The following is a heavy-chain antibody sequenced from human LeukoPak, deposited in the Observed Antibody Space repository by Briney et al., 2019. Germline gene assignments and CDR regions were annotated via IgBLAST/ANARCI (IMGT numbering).Heavy chain of an antibody. CDR3: ARGPIPDY. CDR1: GFTFSSYS. J-gene: IGHJ4*02. V-gene: IGHV3-21*01. D-gene: IGHD2-2*02. CDR2: ISGTSTSI. Sequence: PGGSLRLSCAASGFTFSSYSMNWVRQAPGKGLEWVSSISGTSTSIYYADSVKGRFTISRDNAKNSLYLQMNSLRAEDTAVYYCARGPIPDYWGQGTLVTVSS.